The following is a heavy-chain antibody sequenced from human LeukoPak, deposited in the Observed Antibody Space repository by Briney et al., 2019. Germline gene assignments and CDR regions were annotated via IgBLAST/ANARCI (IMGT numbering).Heavy chain of an antibody. D-gene: IGHD4-17*01. J-gene: IGHJ4*02. Sequence: GGSLRLSCAASGFTFSSYGMHWVRQAPGKGLEWVAVKWYDGSNKYYADSVKGRFTISRDNSKNTLYLQMNSLRAEDTAVYYCARPAYDYGITFDYWGQGTLVTVSS. CDR3: ARPAYDYGITFDY. CDR2: KWYDGSNK. CDR1: GFTFSSYG. V-gene: IGHV3-33*01.